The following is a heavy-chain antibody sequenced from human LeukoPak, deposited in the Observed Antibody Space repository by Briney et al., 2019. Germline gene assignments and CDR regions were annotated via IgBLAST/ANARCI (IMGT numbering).Heavy chain of an antibody. CDR1: GFTFSSYA. D-gene: IGHD1-26*01. J-gene: IGHJ4*02. V-gene: IGHV3-23*01. CDR2: ISGSGGST. CDR3: AKVQKPGPSGSSIDY. Sequence: GGSLRLSCAASGFTFSSYAMSWVRQAPGKGLEWVSAISGSGGSTYYADSVKGRFTISRDNSKNTLYLQMNSLRAEDTAVYYCAKVQKPGPSGSSIDYWGQGTLVTVSS.